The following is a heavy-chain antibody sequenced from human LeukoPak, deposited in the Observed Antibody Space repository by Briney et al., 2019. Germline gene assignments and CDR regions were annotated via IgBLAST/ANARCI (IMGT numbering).Heavy chain of an antibody. D-gene: IGHD6-19*01. CDR2: IKQDGSEK. CDR1: GFTFSSYA. V-gene: IGHV3-7*03. J-gene: IGHJ6*03. CDR3: ARAARSGWYYYYYYMDV. Sequence: GGSLRLSCAASGFTFSSYAMSWVRQAPGKGLEWVANIKQDGSEKYYADSVKGRFTISRDNAKNSLYLQMNSLRAEDTALYYCARAARSGWYYYYYYMDVWGKGTTVTVSS.